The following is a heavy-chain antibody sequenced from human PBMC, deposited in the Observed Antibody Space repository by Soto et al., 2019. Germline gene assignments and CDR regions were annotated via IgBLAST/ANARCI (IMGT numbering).Heavy chain of an antibody. D-gene: IGHD3-3*01. J-gene: IGHJ4*02. V-gene: IGHV3-23*01. CDR1: GFTFSNYA. Sequence: EVQLLESGGGLVQPGGSLRLSCAASGFTFSNYAMNWVRQGPGKGLEWVSGISGSDGSTYYTDSVMGRFTISRDNSKNPLYLQMKSRSAEDTAVYYCAKDLWMDYWGQGTLVTVSS. CDR2: ISGSDGST. CDR3: AKDLWMDY.